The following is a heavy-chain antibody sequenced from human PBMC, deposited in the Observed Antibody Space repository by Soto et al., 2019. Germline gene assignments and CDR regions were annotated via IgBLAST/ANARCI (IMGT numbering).Heavy chain of an antibody. V-gene: IGHV3-21*01. D-gene: IGHD2-2*01. J-gene: IGHJ6*02. CDR1: GFTFSSYG. CDR3: AREEYLYGMDV. CDR2: IISISSYI. Sequence: GGSLRLSFAPSGFTFSSYGINWVRQAPGKGLEWVSSIISISSYIYYEDSVKGRFTIPRDKPKNSLYLQMNSLRAEDTAVYYCAREEYLYGMDVWGQGTTVTVSS.